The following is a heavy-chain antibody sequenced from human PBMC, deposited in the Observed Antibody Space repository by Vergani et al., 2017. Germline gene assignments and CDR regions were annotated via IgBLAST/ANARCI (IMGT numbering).Heavy chain of an antibody. CDR3: AKVGRSEVAGTFGAFDI. CDR2: LSASDRRT. Sequence: EVQLFESGGDLVQPGGSLRLSCAASGFTFIMHAMSWVRQAPGKGLEWVSTLSASDRRTHYADSVKGRLTISRDNSKNTLFLHMNSLRPEDTAVYYCAKVGRSEVAGTFGAFDIWGQGTMVTVSS. D-gene: IGHD6-19*01. V-gene: IGHV3-23*01. CDR1: GFTFIMHA. J-gene: IGHJ3*02.